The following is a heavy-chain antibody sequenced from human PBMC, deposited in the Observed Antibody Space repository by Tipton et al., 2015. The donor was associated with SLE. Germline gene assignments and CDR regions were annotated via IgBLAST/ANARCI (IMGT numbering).Heavy chain of an antibody. Sequence: SLRLFCAASGFTFSSYWMHWVRQAPGKGLVWVSRINSDGSSTSYADSVKGRFTISRDNAKNTLYLQMNSLRAEDTAVYYCARDFDYYDSSGYEGYWGQGTLVTVSS. V-gene: IGHV3-74*01. J-gene: IGHJ4*02. CDR3: ARDFDYYDSSGYEGY. D-gene: IGHD3-22*01. CDR1: GFTFSSYW. CDR2: INSDGSST.